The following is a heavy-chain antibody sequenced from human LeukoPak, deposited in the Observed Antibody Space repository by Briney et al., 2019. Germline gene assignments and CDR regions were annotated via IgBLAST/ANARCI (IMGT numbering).Heavy chain of an antibody. CDR1: GFTFSSYE. Sequence: GVSLRLSCAASGFTFSSYEMNWVRQAPGKGLEWVSYISSSGSTIYYADSVKGRFTISRDSAKNSLYLQMNSLRAEDTAVYYCARVGATSYGDYDYWGQGTLVTVSS. J-gene: IGHJ4*02. CDR3: ARVGATSYGDYDY. V-gene: IGHV3-48*03. D-gene: IGHD4-17*01. CDR2: ISSSGSTI.